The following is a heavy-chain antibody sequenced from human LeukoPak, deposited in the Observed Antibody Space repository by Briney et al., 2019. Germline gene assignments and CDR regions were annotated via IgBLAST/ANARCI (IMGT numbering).Heavy chain of an antibody. CDR3: ARTVGATLAAGGY. V-gene: IGHV4-34*01. D-gene: IGHD1-26*01. J-gene: IGHJ4*02. CDR2: INHGGST. CDR1: DESFSGSY. Sequence: SETPSLTCAVYDESFSGSYWSWIRQPPGKGLEWIGEINHGGSTNYNPSLKSRVTLSVDTSKNQFSLKLSSVTAADTAVYYCARTVGATLAAGGYWGQGTLVTVSS.